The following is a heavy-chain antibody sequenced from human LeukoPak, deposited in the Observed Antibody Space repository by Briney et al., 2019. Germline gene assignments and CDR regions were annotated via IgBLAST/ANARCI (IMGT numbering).Heavy chain of an antibody. J-gene: IGHJ5*02. D-gene: IGHD2-2*01. CDR3: ARASTSWNWFDP. CDR2: IYTSGST. CDR1: GGSISSGSYY. V-gene: IGHV4-61*02. Sequence: SQTLSLTCTVSGGSISSGSYYWSWIRQPAGKGLEWIGRIYTSGSTNYNPSLKSRVTISVDTSKNQFSLKLSSVTAADTAVYYCARASTSWNWFDPWGQGTMVTVSS.